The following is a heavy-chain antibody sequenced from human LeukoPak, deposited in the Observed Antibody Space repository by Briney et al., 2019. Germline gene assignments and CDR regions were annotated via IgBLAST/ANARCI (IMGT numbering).Heavy chain of an antibody. D-gene: IGHD3-10*01. CDR1: GGSISSGDYY. CDR3: ARRGKVRGVVDY. Sequence: PSETLSLTCTVSGGSISSGDYYWSWIRQPPGKGLEWIGYIYYSGSTYYNPSLKSRVTISVDTSKNQFSLKLSSVTAADTAVYYCARRGKVRGVVDYWGQGTLVTVSS. CDR2: IYYSGST. J-gene: IGHJ4*02. V-gene: IGHV4-30-4*01.